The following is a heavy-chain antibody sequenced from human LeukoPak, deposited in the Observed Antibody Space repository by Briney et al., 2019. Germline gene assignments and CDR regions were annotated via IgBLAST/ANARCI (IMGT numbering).Heavy chain of an antibody. V-gene: IGHV3-21*01. J-gene: IGHJ4*02. CDR2: ISSSSSYI. D-gene: IGHD3-16*01. Sequence: PGGSLRLSCAASGFTFSSYSMNWVRQAPGKGLEWVSSISSSSSYIYYADSVKGRFTISRDNAKNSLYLQMNSLRAEDTAVYYCGRAFPPLRTSSAGDLWGQGILVTVSS. CDR3: GRAFPPLRTSSAGDL. CDR1: GFTFSSYS.